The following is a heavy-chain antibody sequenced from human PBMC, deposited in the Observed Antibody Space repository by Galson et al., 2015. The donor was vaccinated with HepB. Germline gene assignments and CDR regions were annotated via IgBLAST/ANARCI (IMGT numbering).Heavy chain of an antibody. CDR3: ARSIGAVRYSPSRFAEFDY. CDR1: GFTFSSYS. J-gene: IGHJ4*02. D-gene: IGHD3-9*01. Sequence: SLRLSCAASGFTFSSYSMNWVRQAPGKGLEWVSYISSSSSPIYYADSVKGRFTISRDNAKNSLYLQMNSLRAEDTAVYYCARSIGAVRYSPSRFAEFDYWGQGTLVTVSS. V-gene: IGHV3-48*01. CDR2: ISSSSSPI.